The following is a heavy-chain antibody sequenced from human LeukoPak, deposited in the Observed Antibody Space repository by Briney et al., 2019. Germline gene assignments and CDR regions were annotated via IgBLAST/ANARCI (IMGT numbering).Heavy chain of an antibody. J-gene: IGHJ6*02. Sequence: SVKVSCKASGGTFSSYAISWVRQAPGQGLEWMGRITPILVIANYAQKFQGRVTITADKSTSTAYMELSSLRSEDTAVYYCARGPLPFIFWGQGTTVTVSS. V-gene: IGHV1-69*04. CDR3: ARGPLPFIF. D-gene: IGHD2-21*02. CDR2: ITPILVIA. CDR1: GGTFSSYA.